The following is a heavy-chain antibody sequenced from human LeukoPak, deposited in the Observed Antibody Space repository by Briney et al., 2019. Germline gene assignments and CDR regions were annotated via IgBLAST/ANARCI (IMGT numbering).Heavy chain of an antibody. CDR1: GYTFSSYG. CDR3: ARTQDVTYYYYYMDV. J-gene: IGHJ6*03. V-gene: IGHV1-18*01. Sequence: EASVKVSCKASGYTFSSYGLSWVRQAPGQGLEWVGWISLYNGNTHYAQRLQGRVTTTTDTSTSTAYMELRSLRSDDSAVYYCARTQDVTYYYYYMDVWGKGTTVTVSS. CDR2: ISLYNGNT. D-gene: IGHD2-21*02.